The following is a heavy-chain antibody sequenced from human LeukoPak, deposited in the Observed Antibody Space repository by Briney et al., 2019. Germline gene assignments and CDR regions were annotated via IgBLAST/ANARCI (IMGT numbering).Heavy chain of an antibody. D-gene: IGHD3-22*01. CDR3: AREYYCEELDY. V-gene: IGHV3-64*01. CDR2: ISSNGDST. J-gene: IGHJ4*02. Sequence: GGSLRLSCAASVFTFSSYPMHWVRQAPGQGLEYVSGISSNGDSTYYANSVKGRFNISRDNSKNTLYLQMGSLKAEDMAVSYSAREYYCEELDYGGQGTLVTVSS. CDR1: VFTFSSYP.